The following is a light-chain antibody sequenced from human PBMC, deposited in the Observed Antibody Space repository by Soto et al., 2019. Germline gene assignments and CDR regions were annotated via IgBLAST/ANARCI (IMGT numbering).Light chain of an antibody. V-gene: IGKV1-5*01. CDR1: QSISSW. CDR3: QPYNNWPLT. CDR2: DTS. Sequence: DIQVTQSPSTLSASVGDRVTFTCRASQSISSWLAWYQQKPGRAPKLLIYDTSTRATGVPTRFSGSRSGAEFTLTINSLQSEDFAVYYCQPYNNWPLTFGGGTKVEIK. J-gene: IGKJ4*01.